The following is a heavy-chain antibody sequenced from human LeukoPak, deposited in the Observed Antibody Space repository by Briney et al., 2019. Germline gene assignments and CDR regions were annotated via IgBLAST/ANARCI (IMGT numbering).Heavy chain of an antibody. CDR1: GGSFSGYY. CDR2: INHGGST. CDR3: AMGRGYSESYYYYGMDV. D-gene: IGHD5-18*01. J-gene: IGHJ6*02. V-gene: IGHV4-34*01. Sequence: PSETLSLTCAVYGGSFSGYYWSWIRQPPGKGLEWIGEINHGGSTNYNPSLKSRVTISVDTSKNQFSLKLSSVTAADTAVYYCAMGRGYSESYYYYGMDVWGQGTTVTVSS.